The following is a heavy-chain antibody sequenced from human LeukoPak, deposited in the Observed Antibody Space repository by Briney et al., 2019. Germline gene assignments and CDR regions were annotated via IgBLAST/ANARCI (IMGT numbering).Heavy chain of an antibody. Sequence: SETLSLTCTVSGGSISSSTYYWGWIRQSPGKGLEWIGSIYSSGDTYYNPSLKSRVIISVDTSNNQFSLRLSSVTATDTSVYYCARHEWSTSWFDPWGQGTLVTVSS. CDR1: GGSISSSTYY. V-gene: IGHV4-39*01. J-gene: IGHJ5*02. CDR3: ARHEWSTSWFDP. D-gene: IGHD2-2*01. CDR2: IYSSGDT.